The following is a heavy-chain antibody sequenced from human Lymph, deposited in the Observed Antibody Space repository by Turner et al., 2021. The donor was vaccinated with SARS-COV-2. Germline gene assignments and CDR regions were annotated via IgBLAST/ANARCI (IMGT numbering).Heavy chain of an antibody. J-gene: IGHJ3*02. CDR2: SSVSGGST. CDR3: AMGVRGVIIPEAFDI. V-gene: IGHV3-23*01. CDR1: GFTFSSYA. D-gene: IGHD3-10*01. Sequence: EVQLLESGGGLVQTGGSLRLSCAASGFTFSSYAMSWVRQAPGKGLEWFSSSSVSGGSTYYADSVKGRFTISRDNSKNTLYLQMNSLRVEDTAVYYCAMGVRGVIIPEAFDIWGQGTMVTISS.